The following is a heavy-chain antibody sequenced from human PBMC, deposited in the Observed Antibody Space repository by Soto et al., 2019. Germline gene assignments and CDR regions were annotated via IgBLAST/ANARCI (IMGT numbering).Heavy chain of an antibody. D-gene: IGHD4-17*01. J-gene: IGHJ4*02. CDR1: GFSFQELY. CDR3: TTDGMSTVVTPFAY. CDR2: IKSEAHGGTI. Sequence: EVQLVESGGGLVKPGGSLRLSCAAFGFSFQELYMDWVRQAPGKGLEWVGRIKSEAHGGTIDYAAPVKGRFTISRDDSNNTLFLQMNSLKTEDTAVYYCTTDGMSTVVTPFAYWGQGTLVSVSS. V-gene: IGHV3-15*07.